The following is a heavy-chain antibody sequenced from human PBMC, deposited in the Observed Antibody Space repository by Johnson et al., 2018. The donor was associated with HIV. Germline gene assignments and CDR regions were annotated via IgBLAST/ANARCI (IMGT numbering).Heavy chain of an antibody. V-gene: IGHV3-15*01. J-gene: IGHJ3*02. Sequence: VQLVESGGGVVQPGGSLRLSCAASGFTFSNAWMSWVRQAPGKGLEWVGRIKSKTDGGTTDYAAPVKGRFTISRDNSKSTLYLQMNSLKTEDTGVYYGTTVLSGGSAVDAVDIWGQGTMGTVSS. D-gene: IGHD2-15*01. CDR1: GFTFSNAW. CDR2: IKSKTDGGTT. CDR3: TTVLSGGSAVDAVDI.